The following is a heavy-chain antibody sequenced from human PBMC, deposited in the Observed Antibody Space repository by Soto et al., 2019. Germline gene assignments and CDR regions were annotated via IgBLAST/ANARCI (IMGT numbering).Heavy chain of an antibody. D-gene: IGHD5-12*01. J-gene: IGHJ6*01. CDR1: GYTFTSYW. CDR3: ARHSGDGYDSDGRNYGMEV. Sequence: GESLKISCQVLGYTFTSYWITWVRQMPGKGLEWMGRIDPSNSFTDYNPSFEGHVILSLDLSVSPAYLHWSGLKASDTAVYYGARHSGDGYDSDGRNYGMEVWGQGNTVTGSS. V-gene: IGHV5-10-1*01. CDR2: IDPSNSFT.